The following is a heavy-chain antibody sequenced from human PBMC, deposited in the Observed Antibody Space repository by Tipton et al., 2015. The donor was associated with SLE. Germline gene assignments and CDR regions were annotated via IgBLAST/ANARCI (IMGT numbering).Heavy chain of an antibody. CDR3: ARDSTSEGSFDY. D-gene: IGHD2-2*01. V-gene: IGHV3-9*01. CDR1: GFTFDDYA. J-gene: IGHJ4*02. CDR2: ISWTSGSI. Sequence: SLRLSCAASGFTFDDYAMHWVRQAPGKGLEWVSGISWTSGSIGYADSVKGRFTISRDTAKNSLYLQINSLRAEDTAVYYCARDSTSEGSFDYWGQGTLVTVSA.